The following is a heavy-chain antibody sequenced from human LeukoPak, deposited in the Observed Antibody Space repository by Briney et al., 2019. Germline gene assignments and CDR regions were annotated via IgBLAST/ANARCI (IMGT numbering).Heavy chain of an antibody. J-gene: IGHJ6*02. D-gene: IGHD2-2*01. Sequence: GGSLRLSCAASGFTFTSYSMNWVRQAPGKGLEWVSYISISSSTIYYGDSVKGRFTISRDNAKNSVYLQMNSLRDEDTAMYYCARELGYCSGTTCSVHYYGSDVWGQGTTVTVSS. V-gene: IGHV3-48*02. CDR1: GFTFTSYS. CDR2: ISISSSTI. CDR3: ARELGYCSGTTCSVHYYGSDV.